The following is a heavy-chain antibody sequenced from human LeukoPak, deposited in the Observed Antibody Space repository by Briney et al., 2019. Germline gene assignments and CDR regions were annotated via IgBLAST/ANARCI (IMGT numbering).Heavy chain of an antibody. J-gene: IGHJ1*01. Sequence: SLKVSCKASGGTFSSYAISWVRQAPGQGLEWMGRIIPIFGTANYAQKIQGRVTITTDESTSTAYMELSSLRSEDTAVYYCARGYCSSTSCYLPEYFQHWGQGTLVTVSS. V-gene: IGHV1-69*05. CDR2: IIPIFGTA. D-gene: IGHD2-2*01. CDR3: ARGYCSSTSCYLPEYFQH. CDR1: GGTFSSYA.